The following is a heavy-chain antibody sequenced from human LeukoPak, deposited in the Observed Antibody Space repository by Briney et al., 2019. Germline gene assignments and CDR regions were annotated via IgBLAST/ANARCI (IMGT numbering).Heavy chain of an antibody. V-gene: IGHV3-23*01. CDR1: GFTFSSYA. D-gene: IGHD6-6*01. CDR2: ISGSGGST. J-gene: IGHJ4*02. Sequence: PGGSLRLSCAASGFTFSSYAMSWVRQAPGKGLEWVSAISGSGGSTYYADSVKGRFTISRDHSKNTLYLQMNSLRAEITAVYYCANRHAGSSFYYFDYWGQGTLVTVSS. CDR3: ANRHAGSSFYYFDY.